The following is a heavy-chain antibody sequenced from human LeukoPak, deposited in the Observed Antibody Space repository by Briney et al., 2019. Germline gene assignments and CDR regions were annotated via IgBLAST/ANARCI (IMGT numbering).Heavy chain of an antibody. J-gene: IGHJ4*02. D-gene: IGHD6-6*01. Sequence: ASVEVSCKASGYTFTGYYMHWVRQAPGQGLEWMGWINPNSGGTNYAQKFQGRVTMTRDTSISTAYMELSRLRSDDTAVYYCARDQAALAARPFDYWGQGTLVTVSS. CDR3: ARDQAALAARPFDY. V-gene: IGHV1-2*02. CDR1: GYTFTGYY. CDR2: INPNSGGT.